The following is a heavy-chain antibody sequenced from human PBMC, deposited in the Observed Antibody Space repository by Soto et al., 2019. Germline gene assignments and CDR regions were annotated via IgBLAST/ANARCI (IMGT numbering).Heavy chain of an antibody. V-gene: IGHV1-69*01. D-gene: IGHD6-13*01. CDR3: ARQDTISWYEDRSYFGMDV. CDR2: IIPVFGTT. J-gene: IGHJ6*02. Sequence: QVQLVQSGAEVQKPGSSVRVSCKAPGGTFMKYSISWVRQAPGQGLEWMGEIIPVFGTTNYAQKFQGRVTITADESTSTAYMHLSSLTSEDTAVYFYARQDTISWYEDRSYFGMDVWGQGATVTVSS. CDR1: GGTFMKYS.